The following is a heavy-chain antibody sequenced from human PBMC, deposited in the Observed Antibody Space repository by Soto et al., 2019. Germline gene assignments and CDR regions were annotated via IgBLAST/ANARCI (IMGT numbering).Heavy chain of an antibody. V-gene: IGHV4-4*02. Sequence: QVQLQESGPGLVKPSGTLSLTCAVSSGSISSSHWWNWVRQPPGKGLGWIGESYHSGSVSYNPSLRSRLTISVDKSKNQFSLSLSSVTAADTAVYFCARRPRIIAATDVAAFDFWGQGTVVTVSP. J-gene: IGHJ3*01. CDR1: SGSISSSHW. CDR2: SYHSGSV. CDR3: ARRPRIIAATDVAAFDF. D-gene: IGHD6-13*01.